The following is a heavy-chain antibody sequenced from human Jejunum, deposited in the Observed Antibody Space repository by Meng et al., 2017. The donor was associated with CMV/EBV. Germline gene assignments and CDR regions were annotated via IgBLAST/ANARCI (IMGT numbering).Heavy chain of an antibody. CDR3: ARGSGYYYY. D-gene: IGHD3-10*01. CDR1: GFTVSDYY. V-gene: IGHV3-53*01. CDR2: IFSNAST. J-gene: IGHJ4*02. Sequence: EVQLVGAGGGLIQPGGSLRLSCEVSGFTVSDYYMTWVRQAPGKGLEWVSLIFSNASTYYADSVKGRFTISRDNSKNTLYLQMISLRVEDTAVYYCARGSGYYYYWGQGTLVTVSS.